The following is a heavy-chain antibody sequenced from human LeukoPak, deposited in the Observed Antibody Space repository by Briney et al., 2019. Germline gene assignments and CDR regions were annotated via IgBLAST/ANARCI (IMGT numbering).Heavy chain of an antibody. CDR2: INPNSGGT. Sequence: ASVKVSCKASGYTFSGYYMHWVRQAPGQGLEWMGWINPNSGGTNYAQKFQGRVTMTTDTSISTAYMELSRLRSDDTAVYYCARDLRTAVAGNWFDPWGQGTLVTVS. CDR1: GYTFSGYY. J-gene: IGHJ5*02. D-gene: IGHD6-19*01. V-gene: IGHV1-2*02. CDR3: ARDLRTAVAGNWFDP.